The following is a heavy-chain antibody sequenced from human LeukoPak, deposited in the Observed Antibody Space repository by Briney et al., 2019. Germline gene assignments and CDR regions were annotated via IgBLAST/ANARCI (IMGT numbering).Heavy chain of an antibody. V-gene: IGHV4-59*01. CDR2: IYYSGSSGST. CDR3: ARGYTAMVHDY. J-gene: IGHJ4*02. D-gene: IGHD5-18*01. Sequence: SETLSLTCTVSGGSISHYYWSWIRQPPRKGLEWIGYIYYSGSSGSTHYNPSLKSRVTISLDTSKNQFSLKLSSVTAADTAVYYCARGYTAMVHDYWGQGTLVTVSS. CDR1: GGSISHYY.